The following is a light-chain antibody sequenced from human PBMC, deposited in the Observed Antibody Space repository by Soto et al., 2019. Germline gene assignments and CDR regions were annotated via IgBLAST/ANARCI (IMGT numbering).Light chain of an antibody. V-gene: IGKV1-5*03. CDR1: QSISSW. Sequence: DIQMTQSPSTLSESVGDRVTITCRASQSISSWLAWYQQKPGKAPKLLIQKASSLESGVPSRFSGSGSGTEFTLTISSLQPDDFATYYCQQYSIFSLTFGVGTKVEIK. CDR2: KAS. J-gene: IGKJ4*01. CDR3: QQYSIFSLT.